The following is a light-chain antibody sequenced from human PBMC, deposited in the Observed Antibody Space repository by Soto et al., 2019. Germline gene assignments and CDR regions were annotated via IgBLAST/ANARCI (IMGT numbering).Light chain of an antibody. CDR2: GTS. J-gene: IGKJ1*01. V-gene: IGKV3-20*01. Sequence: EIVLTQSPGTLSLSPGERATLSCRADRSVSDTLLTWFQQKPGQAPRLLIFGTSNRAHCIPDRFSGSGSGTDFTLTISILKPHDFAVYYCQHYGDSSWTFSPRTKVEIK. CDR1: RSVSDTL. CDR3: QHYGDSSWT.